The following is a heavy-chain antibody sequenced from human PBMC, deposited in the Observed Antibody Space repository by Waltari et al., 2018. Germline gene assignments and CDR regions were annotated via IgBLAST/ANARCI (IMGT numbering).Heavy chain of an antibody. CDR3: ARGQSQRAFDI. CDR1: GGSISSGSYY. V-gene: IGHV4-61*09. J-gene: IGHJ3*02. Sequence: QVQLQESGPGLVKPSQTLSLTCTVSGGSISSGSYYWSWIRQPAGKGLEWIGYIYTSGSTNYNPSLKSRVTISVDTSKNQFSLKLSSVTAADTAVYYCARGQSQRAFDIWGQGTMVTVSS. CDR2: IYTSGST.